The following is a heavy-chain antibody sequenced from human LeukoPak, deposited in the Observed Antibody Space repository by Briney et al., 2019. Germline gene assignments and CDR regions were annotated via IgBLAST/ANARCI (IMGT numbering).Heavy chain of an antibody. Sequence: PGGSLRLSCAASGFTFSDYDMSWLRQAPGKGLEWVSTITHSGRTTHYAHSVKGRFTISRDNSKNTLYLQLNSLRAEDTVVYYCAKQVAVAGVDYWGQGTLVTVSS. CDR3: AKQVAVAGVDY. CDR2: ITHSGRTT. J-gene: IGHJ4*02. CDR1: GFTFSDYD. V-gene: IGHV3-23*01. D-gene: IGHD6-19*01.